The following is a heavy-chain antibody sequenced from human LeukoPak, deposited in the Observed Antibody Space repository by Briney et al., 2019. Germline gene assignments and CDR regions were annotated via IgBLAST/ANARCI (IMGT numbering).Heavy chain of an antibody. CDR2: IDSSGST. V-gene: IGHV4-4*07. CDR3: ARTPIYYFDNSGYYN. CDR1: GGSISSYY. J-gene: IGHJ4*02. D-gene: IGHD3-22*01. Sequence: SETLSLTCTVSGGSISSYYWSWIRQPAGKGLEWSGLIDSSGSTSYNPSLKSRVTMSVDTSKKQFSLRLSSVTAADTAVYYCARTPIYYFDNSGYYNWGQGALVTVSS.